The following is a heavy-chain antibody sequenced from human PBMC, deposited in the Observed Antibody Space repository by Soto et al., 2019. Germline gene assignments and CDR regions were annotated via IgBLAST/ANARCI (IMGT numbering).Heavy chain of an antibody. J-gene: IGHJ5*02. CDR3: ASSTMIVVITA. V-gene: IGHV3-23*01. D-gene: IGHD3-22*01. Sequence: GGSLRLSCAASGFTFSSDAMNWVRQAPGKGLEWISIISGSDNRTYYADSVKGRFTISRDNSQNTLYLQMNSLRADDTAIYYCASSTMIVVITAWGQGTLVTVSS. CDR1: GFTFSSDA. CDR2: ISGSDNRT.